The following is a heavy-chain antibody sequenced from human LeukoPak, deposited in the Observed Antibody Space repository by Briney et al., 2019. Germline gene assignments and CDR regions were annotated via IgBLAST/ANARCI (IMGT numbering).Heavy chain of an antibody. CDR1: GFTFSGYE. J-gene: IGHJ4*02. D-gene: IGHD2-2*01. CDR3: ARESCSSTSCSYFDS. V-gene: IGHV3-48*03. Sequence: GGSLRLSCAASGFTFSGYEMNWVRQAPGKGLEWVSYISSSSGNKYYADSVKGRFTISRDNAKNSLYLQMNSLRAEDTAVYYCARESCSSTSCSYFDSWGQGTLVTVSS. CDR2: ISSSSGNK.